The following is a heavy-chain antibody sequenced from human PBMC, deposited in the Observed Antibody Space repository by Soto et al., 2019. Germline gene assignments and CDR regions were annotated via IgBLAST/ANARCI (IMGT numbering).Heavy chain of an antibody. V-gene: IGHV3-15*07. Sequence: EVQLVESGGGLVKPGESLKLSCAVSGFTFSNGWMNWVRQAPGQGLEWVGLIKTRAEGGTADYAAPMKGRFTISRDDFDNTLYLQMNSLKNEDTAVYYCTTAPFDYWGQGTLVTVSS. CDR3: TTAPFDY. J-gene: IGHJ4*02. CDR2: IKTRAEGGTA. CDR1: GFTFSNGW.